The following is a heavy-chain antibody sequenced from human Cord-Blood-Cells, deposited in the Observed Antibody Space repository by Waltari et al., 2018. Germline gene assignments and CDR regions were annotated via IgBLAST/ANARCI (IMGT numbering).Heavy chain of an antibody. CDR1: GGSFSGYY. D-gene: IGHD7-27*01. Sequence: QVQLQQCGAGLLKPSATLYLTCAVYGGSFSGYYWSWIRQPPGKGLEWIGEINHSGSTNYNPSLKSRVTISVDTSKNQFSLKLSSVTAADTAVYYCAKTGDDYWGQGTLVTVSS. V-gene: IGHV4-34*01. CDR2: INHSGST. CDR3: AKTGDDY. J-gene: IGHJ4*02.